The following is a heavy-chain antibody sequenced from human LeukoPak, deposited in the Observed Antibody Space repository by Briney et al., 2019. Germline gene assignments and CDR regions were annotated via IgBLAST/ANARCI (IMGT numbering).Heavy chain of an antibody. CDR3: AKSSSGWSGDAFDI. CDR1: GFTFDDYA. CDR2: ISWNSGSI. Sequence: GRSLRLSCAASGFTFDDYAMHWVRQAPGKGLEWVSGISWNSGSIGYADSVKGRFTISRDNAKNSLYLQMNSLRAEDMALYYCAKSSSGWSGDAFDIWGQGTMVTVSS. D-gene: IGHD6-13*01. J-gene: IGHJ3*02. V-gene: IGHV3-9*03.